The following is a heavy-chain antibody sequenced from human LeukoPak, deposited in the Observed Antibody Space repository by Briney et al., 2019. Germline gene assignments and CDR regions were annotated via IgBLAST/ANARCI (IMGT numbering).Heavy chain of an antibody. D-gene: IGHD6-19*01. J-gene: IGHJ4*02. CDR3: ARGRGSGRYPFDY. V-gene: IGHV4-39*07. CDR1: GGSISSSSYY. CDR2: IYYSGT. Sequence: SETLSLTCTVSGGSISSSSYYWGWIRQPPGKGLEWIGSIYYSGTYYNPSLKSRVTISVDTSKNQFSLKVSSVTAADTAVYYCARGRGSGRYPFDYWGQGTLVTVSS.